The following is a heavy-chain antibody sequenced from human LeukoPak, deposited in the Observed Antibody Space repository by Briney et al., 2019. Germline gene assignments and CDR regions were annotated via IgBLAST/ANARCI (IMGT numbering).Heavy chain of an antibody. CDR2: IHYDGRA. CDR3: AREVNTPGDSDGFDL. Sequence: SETLSLTCTVSGGSISSANHFWSWVRQPPGEGLEWIGYIHYDGRAHYNPSLKSRVSMSLDMSKTQFSLRLGSVTAADTAIYYCAREVNTPGDSDGFDLWGQGTMVSVSS. V-gene: IGHV4-30-4*08. CDR1: GGSISSANHF. D-gene: IGHD1/OR15-1a*01. J-gene: IGHJ3*01.